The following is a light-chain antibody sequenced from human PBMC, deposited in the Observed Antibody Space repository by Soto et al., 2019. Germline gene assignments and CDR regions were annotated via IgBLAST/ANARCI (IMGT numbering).Light chain of an antibody. CDR1: QSVSSSY. CDR2: GAS. CDR3: QQCGCSPPPIT. J-gene: IGKJ5*01. V-gene: IGKV3-20*01. Sequence: VLTHSPGTLSLSPWERATLSCGSSQSVSSSYLAWYQQAPRLLIYGASTRATGIPDRFSGSGSGTGFTLTISRLEPEDFAVYYCQQCGCSPPPITSGPGTRPEIK.